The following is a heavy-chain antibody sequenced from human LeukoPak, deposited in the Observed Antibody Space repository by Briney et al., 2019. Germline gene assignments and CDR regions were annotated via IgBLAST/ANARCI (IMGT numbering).Heavy chain of an antibody. Sequence: ASVKVSCKASGYTFTSYGVSWVRQAPGQGLEWMGWISAYSGNTNSAQKFQGRVTMTTDTSTSTAYMELRSLRSDDTALYYCARDKAAGPYYFDYWGQGTLVTVSS. V-gene: IGHV1-18*01. CDR3: ARDKAAGPYYFDY. J-gene: IGHJ4*02. CDR2: ISAYSGNT. CDR1: GYTFTSYG. D-gene: IGHD6-13*01.